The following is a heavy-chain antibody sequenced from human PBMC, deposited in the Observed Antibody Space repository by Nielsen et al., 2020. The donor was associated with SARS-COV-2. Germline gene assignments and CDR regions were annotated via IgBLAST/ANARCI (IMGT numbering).Heavy chain of an antibody. CDR3: ARESVTGTDAFDI. Sequence: LSLTCTVSGGSISSYYWSWIRQAPGKGLEWVSYISTSSSYTNYADSVKGRFTISRDNAKNSLSLQMNSLRAEDTAVYYCARESVTGTDAFDIWGQGTVVTVSS. V-gene: IGHV3-11*06. CDR1: GGSISSYY. CDR2: ISTSSSYT. J-gene: IGHJ3*02. D-gene: IGHD6-19*01.